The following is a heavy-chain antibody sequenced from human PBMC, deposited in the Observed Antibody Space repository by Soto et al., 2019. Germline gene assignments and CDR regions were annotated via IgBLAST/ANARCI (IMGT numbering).Heavy chain of an antibody. Sequence: SGPTLVNPIETLTLTCTVSGFSNSNARMGVSWIRQPPGKALEWLAHIFSNDEKYYSTSLKSRLTISKDTSKSQVVLTMTNMDPVDTATYYRARTPMTTDAFDIWGQGTMVTVSS. D-gene: IGHD4-17*01. CDR1: GFSNSNARMG. J-gene: IGHJ3*02. CDR3: ARTPMTTDAFDI. V-gene: IGHV2-26*01. CDR2: IFSNDEK.